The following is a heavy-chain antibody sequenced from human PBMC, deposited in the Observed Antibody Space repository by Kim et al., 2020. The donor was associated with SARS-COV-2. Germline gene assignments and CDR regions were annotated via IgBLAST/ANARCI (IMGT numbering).Heavy chain of an antibody. CDR3: AAEADYYGSGSFPFDI. J-gene: IGHJ3*02. D-gene: IGHD3-10*01. V-gene: IGHV1-58*01. Sequence: KFRERVTITRDMSTSTAYMELSSLRSEDTAVYYCAAEADYYGSGSFPFDIWGQGTMVTVSS.